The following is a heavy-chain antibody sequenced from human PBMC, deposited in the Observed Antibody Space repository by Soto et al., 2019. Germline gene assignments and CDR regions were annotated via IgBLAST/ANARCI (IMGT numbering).Heavy chain of an antibody. CDR2: INPSGGST. CDR3: ARADYYDSSGFYYDC. V-gene: IGHV1-46*01. Sequence: QVQLVQSGAEVKKPGASVKVSCKASGYIFTNHYIHWVRQAPGQGLEWMGIINPSGGSTNYLQKFQGRITMTRDTSTSTVYMELSSLRSEDTAVSFCARADYYDSSGFYYDCWGQGTLVTVSS. J-gene: IGHJ4*02. D-gene: IGHD3-22*01. CDR1: GYIFTNHY.